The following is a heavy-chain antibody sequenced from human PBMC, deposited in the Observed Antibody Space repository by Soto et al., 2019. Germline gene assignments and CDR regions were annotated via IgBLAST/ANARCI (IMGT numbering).Heavy chain of an antibody. CDR1: AGSISSGGYS. J-gene: IGHJ5*02. D-gene: IGHD3-10*01. CDR3: ARXYYYGSGSYYNIGWFDP. V-gene: IGHV4-30-2*01. Sequence: TLSPTCPVSAGSISSGGYSCNWIRQPPVKGLEWIGYIYNSGSTYYIPSLKSRVTISVDRSKNQFSLKLSSVTAAETAVYYCARXYYYGSGSYYNIGWFDPWGQGTLVTVSS. CDR2: IYNSGST.